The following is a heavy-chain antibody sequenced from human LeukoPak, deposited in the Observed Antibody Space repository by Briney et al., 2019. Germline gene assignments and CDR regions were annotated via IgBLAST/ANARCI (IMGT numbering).Heavy chain of an antibody. CDR1: GFPFSGYW. J-gene: IGHJ4*02. Sequence: QPGGSLRLSCAASGFPFSGYWMDWVRQAPGKGMEWVANIKEDGSQQYYADSVKGRFTISRGNAKNSLYLQMNSLRVEDTAIYYCSRSLDYLGQGALVTVSS. CDR3: SRSLDY. V-gene: IGHV3-7*01. CDR2: IKEDGSQQ.